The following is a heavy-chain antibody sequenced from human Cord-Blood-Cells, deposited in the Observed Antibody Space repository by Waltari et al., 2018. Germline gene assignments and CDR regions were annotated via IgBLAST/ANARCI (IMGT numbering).Heavy chain of an antibody. V-gene: IGHV4-34*01. Sequence: QVQLQQWGAGLLKPSETMSLTCAVYGGSFSGDYGSWIRRPPGKGLEWIGEINHSGSTNYNPSLKSRVNISVDTSKNQFSLQLSSVTAADTAVYYCAREGWYFDLWGRGTLVTVSS. CDR3: AREGWYFDL. CDR1: GGSFSGDY. CDR2: INHSGST. J-gene: IGHJ2*01.